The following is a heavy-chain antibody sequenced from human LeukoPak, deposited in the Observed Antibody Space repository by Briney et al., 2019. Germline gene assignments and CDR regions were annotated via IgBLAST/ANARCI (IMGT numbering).Heavy chain of an antibody. CDR3: ARFGSLLRYFDWLLSPSFDY. J-gene: IGHJ4*02. CDR1: GGSISSGGYS. D-gene: IGHD3-9*01. CDR2: IYHSGST. V-gene: IGHV4-30-2*01. Sequence: ASQTLSLTCAVSGGSISSGGYSWSWIRQPPGKGLEWIGYIYHSGSTYYNPSLKSRVTISVDRSKNQFSLKLSSVTAADTAVYYCARFGSLLRYFDWLLSPSFDYWGQGTLVTVSS.